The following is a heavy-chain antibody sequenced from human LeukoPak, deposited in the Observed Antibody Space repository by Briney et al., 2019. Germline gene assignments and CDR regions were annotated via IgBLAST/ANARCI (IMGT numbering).Heavy chain of an antibody. Sequence: GGSLRLSCAASGFTFSSYAMSWVRQAPGKGLEWVSVISGSGGSTYYADSVKGRFTISRDNSKNTLYLQMNSLRAEDTAVYYCAKGYCYDSSGYYPIDRWGQGTLVTVSS. CDR3: AKGYCYDSSGYYPIDR. V-gene: IGHV3-23*01. CDR1: GFTFSSYA. D-gene: IGHD3-22*01. CDR2: ISGSGGST. J-gene: IGHJ5*02.